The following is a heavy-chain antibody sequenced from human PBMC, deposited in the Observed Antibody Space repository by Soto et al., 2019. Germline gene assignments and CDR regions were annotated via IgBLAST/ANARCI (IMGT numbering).Heavy chain of an antibody. Sequence: PSETLSLTCTVSGGSISSYYWGWIRQPPGKGLEWIGYIYYSGSTNYNPSLKSRVTISVDTSKNQFSLKLSSVTAADTAVYYCARDLENSSGWYRHFDYWGQGTLVTVSS. CDR3: ARDLENSSGWYRHFDY. CDR1: GGSISSYY. CDR2: IYYSGST. V-gene: IGHV4-59*01. D-gene: IGHD6-19*01. J-gene: IGHJ4*02.